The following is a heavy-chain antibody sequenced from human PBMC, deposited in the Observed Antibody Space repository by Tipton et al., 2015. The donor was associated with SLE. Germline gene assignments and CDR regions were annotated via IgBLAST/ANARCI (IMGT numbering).Heavy chain of an antibody. CDR1: GFTVSSNY. V-gene: IGHV4-34*01. CDR3: AREKGSSWDN. Sequence: LRLSCAASGFTVSSNYMSWVRRPPGKGLEWIGEINHSGSTNYNPSLKSRVTISVDTSKNQFSLKLSSVTAADTAVYYCAREKGSSWDNWGQGTLVTVSS. J-gene: IGHJ4*02. CDR2: INHSGST. D-gene: IGHD6-13*01.